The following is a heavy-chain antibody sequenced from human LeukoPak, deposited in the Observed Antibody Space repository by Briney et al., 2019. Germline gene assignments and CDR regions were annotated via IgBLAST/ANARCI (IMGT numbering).Heavy chain of an antibody. J-gene: IGHJ4*02. CDR3: TRENYVPDS. V-gene: IGHV3-7*03. CDR1: GFTFSSYA. D-gene: IGHD3-10*02. CDR2: ISNGGYPT. Sequence: PRGSLRLSCAASGFTFSSYAMSWVRQTPGKGLEWVASISNGGYPTYYVDSVRGRFTISRDDARNSLFLQMNGLRADDTAVYYCTRENYVPDSWGQGTLVTVSS.